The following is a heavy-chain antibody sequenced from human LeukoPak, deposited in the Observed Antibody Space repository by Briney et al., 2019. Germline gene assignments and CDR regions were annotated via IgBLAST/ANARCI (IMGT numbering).Heavy chain of an antibody. J-gene: IGHJ4*02. V-gene: IGHV1-69*05. D-gene: IGHD1-26*01. CDR1: GGTFSSYV. Sequence: SVRVSCKVSGGTFSSYVFSWVRQAPGQGLEWMGGIIPIFGTANYAQKFQGRVTITRDTSASTAYMELSSLRSEDTAVYYCARSGSYFPFFGYWGQGTLVTVSS. CDR2: IIPIFGTA. CDR3: ARSGSYFPFFGY.